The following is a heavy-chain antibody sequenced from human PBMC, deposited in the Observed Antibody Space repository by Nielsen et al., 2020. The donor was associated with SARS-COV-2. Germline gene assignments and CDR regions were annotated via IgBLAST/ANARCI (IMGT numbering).Heavy chain of an antibody. V-gene: IGHV4-4*02. CDR1: GDSVSSRDC. CDR3: ARGDLVVVPSPLLGLGPIFYYFYLDV. CDR2: VLLSGNS. D-gene: IGHD2-2*02. Sequence: SETLSLTCAVSGDSVSSRDCGFWFPRSLGRGFGWLGKVLLSGNSSYTRSLKSRVTLSMDKSKNQFSLRLTSVSAADTAVYFCARGDLVVVPSPLLGLGPIFYYFYLDVWGKGTTVIVSS. J-gene: IGHJ6*03.